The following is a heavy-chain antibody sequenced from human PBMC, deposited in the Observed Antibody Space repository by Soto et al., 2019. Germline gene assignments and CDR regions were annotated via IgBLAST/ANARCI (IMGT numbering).Heavy chain of an antibody. CDR2: INTSGGST. CDR1: GYTFTNSY. D-gene: IGHD2-15*01. V-gene: IGHV1-46*01. Sequence: QVHLVQSGAEVKKPGASVKVSCKASGYTFTNSYMHWVRQAPGQGLEWMGRINTSGGSTNYAQKFQGRVSMTSDTSTSTVYMELSSLRSEDTAVYYCSRRFCSGSSCYYLDFWGQGTLVTVSS. CDR3: SRRFCSGSSCYYLDF. J-gene: IGHJ4*02.